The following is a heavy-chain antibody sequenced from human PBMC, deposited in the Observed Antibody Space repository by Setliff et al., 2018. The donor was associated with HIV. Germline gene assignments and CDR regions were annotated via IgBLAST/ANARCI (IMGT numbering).Heavy chain of an antibody. CDR1: GFTFSYYG. CDR3: ARDDDATSHYSRFDY. Sequence: LSCAASGFTFSYYGMHWVRQAPGKGLEWVAVTWSDGNKRYYADSVKGRFTISRDNSKNTVYLQMDSLRAEDTAVYYCARDDDATSHYSRFDYWGQGTPVTVTS. CDR2: TWSDGNKR. D-gene: IGHD1-26*01. V-gene: IGHV3-33*01. J-gene: IGHJ4*02.